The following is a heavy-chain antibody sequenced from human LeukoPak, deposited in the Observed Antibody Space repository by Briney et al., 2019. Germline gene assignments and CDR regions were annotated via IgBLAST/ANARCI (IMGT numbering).Heavy chain of an antibody. CDR3: ARHEYSGSYYGLSWFDP. Sequence: SETLSLTCTLSGYSISSGYYWGWIRQPPGKGLEWIASIYYSGSTYYNPSLKSRVTISVDTSKNQLSLKLSSLTAADTAVYYCARHEYSGSYYGLSWFDPWGQGTLVTVSS. J-gene: IGHJ5*02. CDR2: IYYSGST. V-gene: IGHV4-38-2*02. CDR1: GYSISSGYY. D-gene: IGHD1-26*01.